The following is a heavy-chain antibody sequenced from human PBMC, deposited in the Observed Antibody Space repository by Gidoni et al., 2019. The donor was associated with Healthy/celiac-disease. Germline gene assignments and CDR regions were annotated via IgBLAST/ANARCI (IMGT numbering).Heavy chain of an antibody. V-gene: IGHV3-23*01. CDR2: ISGSGGST. Sequence: EVQLLESGGGLVQPGGSLSLVCAAPEFSLSCYAMSWVRQAPGKGLEWVSAISGSGGSTYYADSVKGRFTISRDNSKNTLYLQMNSLRAEDTAVYYCAKAARGSVVLDAFDIWGQGTMVTVSS. CDR3: AKAARGSVVLDAFDI. D-gene: IGHD2-15*01. J-gene: IGHJ3*02. CDR1: EFSLSCYA.